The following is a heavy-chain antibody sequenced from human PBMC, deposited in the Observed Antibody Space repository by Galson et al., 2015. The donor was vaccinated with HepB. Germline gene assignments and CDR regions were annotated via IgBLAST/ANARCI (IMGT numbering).Heavy chain of an antibody. D-gene: IGHD6-13*01. CDR2: IYSTGST. J-gene: IGHJ5*02. CDR1: GGSVSNGSYY. Sequence: TLSLTCTVSGGSVSNGSYYWTWIRQTPGKGLEWFAYIYSTGSTMYNPSLKSRVTISIDTSENRFSLNLRSVTAADTAVYYCAGVAAAGYWFDPWGQGTLVTVSS. V-gene: IGHV4-61*01. CDR3: AGVAAAGYWFDP.